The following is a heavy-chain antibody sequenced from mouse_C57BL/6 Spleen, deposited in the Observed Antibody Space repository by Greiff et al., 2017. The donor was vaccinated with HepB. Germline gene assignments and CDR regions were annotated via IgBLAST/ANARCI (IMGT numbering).Heavy chain of an antibody. D-gene: IGHD1-1*01. CDR3: ARERLTTGVEVFDY. J-gene: IGHJ2*01. V-gene: IGHV1-81*01. CDR1: GYTFTSYG. Sequence: VQLQQSGAELARPGASVKLSCKASGYTFTSYGISWVKQRTGQGLEWIGEIYPRSGNTYYNEKFKGKATLTADKSSSTAYMELRSLTSEDSAVYFCARERLTTGVEVFDYWGQGTTLTVSS. CDR2: IYPRSGNT.